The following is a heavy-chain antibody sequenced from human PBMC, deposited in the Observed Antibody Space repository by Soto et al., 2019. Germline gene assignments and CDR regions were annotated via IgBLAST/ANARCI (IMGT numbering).Heavy chain of an antibody. CDR1: GFTFSSYG. Sequence: GGSLRLSCAASGFTFSSYGMHWVRQTPGKGLEWVAAISHDGANNYYADSVKGRFTISRDMSKNQFSLKLSSVTAADTAVYYCARMSNSGYPLDYWGQGTLVTVSS. J-gene: IGHJ4*02. D-gene: IGHD3-22*01. CDR3: ARMSNSGYPLDY. V-gene: IGHV3-30*03. CDR2: ISHDGANN.